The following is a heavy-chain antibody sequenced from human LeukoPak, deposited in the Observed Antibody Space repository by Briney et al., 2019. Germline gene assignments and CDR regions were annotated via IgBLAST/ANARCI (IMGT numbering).Heavy chain of an antibody. V-gene: IGHV3-74*01. CDR3: VRDNRSYNFDY. Sequence: GGSLRLSCAASGFTFSRYWMQWVRQAPGKGLVGGSCIKSDGSSTSIADSAKGRFTISRDNAKNTVYLQMNSLRAEDTAVYYCVRDNRSYNFDYWGQGTLVTVSS. CDR1: GFTFSRYW. D-gene: IGHD1-26*01. CDR2: IKSDGSST. J-gene: IGHJ4*02.